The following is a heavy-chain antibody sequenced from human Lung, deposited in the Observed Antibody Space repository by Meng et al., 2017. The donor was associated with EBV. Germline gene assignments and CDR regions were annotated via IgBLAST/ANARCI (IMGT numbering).Heavy chain of an antibody. CDR3: ARDLWPHIVVVTAPSEF. D-gene: IGHD2-21*02. Sequence: QVYRVQAGDEVKMPGASVKVSCKASGYTFSSYGFTWVRQAPGQGLEWLGWISTYNDNPKYAQKVQGRVTMTADTSTSTAYMELRSLTSDDTAVYYCARDLWPHIVVVTAPSEFWGQGTLVTVSS. CDR1: GYTFSSYG. CDR2: ISTYNDNP. V-gene: IGHV1-18*01. J-gene: IGHJ4*02.